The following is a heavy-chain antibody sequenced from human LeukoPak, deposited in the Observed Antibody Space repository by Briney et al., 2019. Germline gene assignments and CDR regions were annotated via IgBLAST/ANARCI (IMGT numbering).Heavy chain of an antibody. V-gene: IGHV1-18*01. J-gene: IGHJ6*03. CDR1: GYTFTSYG. Sequence: ASVKVSCKASGYTFTSYGISWVRQAPGQGLEWMGWISAYNGNTNYAQKLQGRVTMTTDTSTSTAYMELRSLRSDDTAVYYCAREVAYGSGSYDYYYYYYMDVWGKGTTVTVSS. D-gene: IGHD3-10*01. CDR3: AREVAYGSGSYDYYYYYYMDV. CDR2: ISAYNGNT.